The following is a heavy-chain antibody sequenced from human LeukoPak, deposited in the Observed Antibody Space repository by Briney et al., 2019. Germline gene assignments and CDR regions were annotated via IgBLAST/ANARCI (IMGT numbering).Heavy chain of an antibody. V-gene: IGHV1-69*13. CDR3: ARDLGYSSGWYALSFDY. CDR1: GGTFSSYA. Sequence: SVTVSCTASGGTFSSYAISWVRQAPGQGLEWMGGIIPIFGTANYAQKFQGRVTITADESTSTAYMELSSLRSEDAAVYYCARDLGYSSGWYALSFDYWGQGTLVTVSS. D-gene: IGHD6-19*01. J-gene: IGHJ4*02. CDR2: IIPIFGTA.